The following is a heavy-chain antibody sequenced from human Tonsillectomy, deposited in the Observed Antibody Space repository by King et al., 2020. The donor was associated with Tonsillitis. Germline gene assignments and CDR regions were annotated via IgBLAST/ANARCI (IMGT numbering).Heavy chain of an antibody. CDR1: GFTFSDYY. CDR3: ARDFTGMDV. J-gene: IGHJ6*02. Sequence: VQLVESGGGLVEPGGSLRLSCAAPGFTFSDYYMSWIRQAPGKGLKWVSYISGNSIYTNFADSVKGRFTISRDNANNSLYLHMDSLRAEDTAVYYCARDFTGMDVWGQGTTVTVSS. CDR2: ISGNSIYT. V-gene: IGHV3-11*05.